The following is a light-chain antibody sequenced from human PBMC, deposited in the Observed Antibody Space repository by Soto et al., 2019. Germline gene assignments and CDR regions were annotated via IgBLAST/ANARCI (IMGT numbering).Light chain of an antibody. CDR2: DAS. V-gene: IGKV1-5*03. CDR1: QSITNC. CDR3: QQHNPYSPYT. Sequence: DIRMTQSPSTLSASVGDRVTITRRASQSITNCLAWYQQKPGKAPKLLIFDASSLRSGVPSRFSGSGSGTEFTLTISSLQPEDFATYYCQQHNPYSPYTFGQGTKLEIK. J-gene: IGKJ2*01.